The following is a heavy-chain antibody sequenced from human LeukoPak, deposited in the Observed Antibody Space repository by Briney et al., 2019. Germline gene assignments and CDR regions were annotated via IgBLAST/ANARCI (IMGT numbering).Heavy chain of an antibody. Sequence: SETLSLTCTVSGGSISSGSYYWSWIRQPAGKGLEWIGRIYTSGSTNYNPSLKSRVTISVDTSKNQFSLKLSSVTAADTAVYYCASYSWSFHDIWAKGQWSPSLQ. D-gene: IGHD2-21*01. J-gene: IGHJ3*02. CDR1: GGSISSGSYY. CDR2: IYTSGST. CDR3: ASYSWSFHDI. V-gene: IGHV4-61*02.